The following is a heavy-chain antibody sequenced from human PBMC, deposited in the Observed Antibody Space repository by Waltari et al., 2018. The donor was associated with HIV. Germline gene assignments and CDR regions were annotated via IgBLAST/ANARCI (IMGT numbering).Heavy chain of an antibody. D-gene: IGHD3-16*01. CDR3: ASLYNYVWGSPPPFDY. J-gene: IGHJ4*02. V-gene: IGHV3-74*01. Sequence: EVQLVESGRGLVQPGGSLRLSCAASGFTFSSYWMHWVRQAPGKGLVWVSRINSDWSSTNYADSVKGRFTISRDNAKNTVYLQMNSLRAEDTALYYCASLYNYVWGSPPPFDYWGQGTLVTVSS. CDR2: INSDWSST. CDR1: GFTFSSYW.